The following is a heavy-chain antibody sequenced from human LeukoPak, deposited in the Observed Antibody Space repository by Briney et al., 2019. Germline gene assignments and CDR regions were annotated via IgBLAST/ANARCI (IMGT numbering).Heavy chain of an antibody. CDR2: INPNSGGT. Sequence: ASVKVSCKASGYTFTGYYMHWVRQAPGQGLEWMGWINPNSGGTNYAQKFQGRVTMTRDTSISTAYMELSRLRSDDTAVYYCARARSITMVRGVIIHYWGQGTLVTVSS. J-gene: IGHJ4*02. CDR1: GYTFTGYY. V-gene: IGHV1-2*02. D-gene: IGHD3-10*01. CDR3: ARARSITMVRGVIIHY.